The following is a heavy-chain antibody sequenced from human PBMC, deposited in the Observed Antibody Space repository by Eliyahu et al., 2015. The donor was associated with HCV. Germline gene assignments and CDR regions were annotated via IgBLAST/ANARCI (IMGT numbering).Heavy chain of an antibody. J-gene: IGHJ4*02. D-gene: IGHD3-10*01. CDR2: ITPIFGTA. V-gene: IGHV1-69*01. CDR3: AGTIGSGSYYTESFDY. CDR1: GGTFSXXA. Sequence: QVQLVQSGAEVKKPGSSVKVSCKASGGTFSXXAXXWVRXAPGQGLEWMGGITPIFGTANYAQKFQGRVTITADESTSTAYMELSSLRSEDTAVYYCAGTIGSGSYYTESFDYWGQGTLVTVSS.